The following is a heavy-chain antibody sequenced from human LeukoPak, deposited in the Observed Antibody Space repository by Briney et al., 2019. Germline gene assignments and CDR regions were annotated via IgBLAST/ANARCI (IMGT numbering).Heavy chain of an antibody. Sequence: SETLSLTCAVYGGSFSGYYWSWIRQPPGKGLEWIGEINHSGSTNYNPSLKSRATISVDASKNQFSLKLSSVTAADTAVYYCARSNQQLDAFDIWGQGTMVTVSS. CDR3: ARSNQQLDAFDI. V-gene: IGHV4-34*01. J-gene: IGHJ3*02. D-gene: IGHD6-13*01. CDR2: INHSGST. CDR1: GGSFSGYY.